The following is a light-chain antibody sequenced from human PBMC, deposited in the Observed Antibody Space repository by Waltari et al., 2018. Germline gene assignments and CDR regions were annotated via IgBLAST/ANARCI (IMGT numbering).Light chain of an antibody. CDR3: QQSYSLPNT. CDR1: QMISSY. Sequence: IRMTQSPSSLSASVGDRVTITCRASQMISSYLNWYQQIPGKAPKLLIYGASSLQSGVPSRFSGSGFGTDFTLTISSLQSEDFATYYCQQSYSLPNTFGQGTKLEI. CDR2: GAS. J-gene: IGKJ2*01. V-gene: IGKV1-39*01.